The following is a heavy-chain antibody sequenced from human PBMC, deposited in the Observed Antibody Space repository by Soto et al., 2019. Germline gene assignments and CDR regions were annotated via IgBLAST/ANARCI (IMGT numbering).Heavy chain of an antibody. CDR2: IYPGDSDT. Sequence: EVQLVQSGAEVKKPGESLKISCKGSGYSFTSYWIGWVRQMPGKGLEWMGIIYPGDSDTRYSPSFQGQVTISADKSISTAYLQWSSLKASDTAMYYCASPLGYDILTGSNDAFDIWGQGTMVTVSS. J-gene: IGHJ3*02. CDR3: ASPLGYDILTGSNDAFDI. V-gene: IGHV5-51*03. CDR1: GYSFTSYW. D-gene: IGHD3-9*01.